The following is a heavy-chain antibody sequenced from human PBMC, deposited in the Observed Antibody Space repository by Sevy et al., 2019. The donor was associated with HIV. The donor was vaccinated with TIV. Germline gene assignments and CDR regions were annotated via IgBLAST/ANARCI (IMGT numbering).Heavy chain of an antibody. CDR2: VSWNSRNI. D-gene: IGHD2-21*01. Sequence: GGSLRLSCAASGFPFNDHAMHWVRQVPGKGLEWGSGVSWNSRNIGYAESVKGRFTISGDNAKHFLYLEMNSLRPEDTAFYYCAKDINRGCDGVNCYSYYYYFYGLDVWGQGTTVTVSS. J-gene: IGHJ6*02. CDR3: AKDINRGCDGVNCYSYYYYFYGLDV. V-gene: IGHV3-9*01. CDR1: GFPFNDHA.